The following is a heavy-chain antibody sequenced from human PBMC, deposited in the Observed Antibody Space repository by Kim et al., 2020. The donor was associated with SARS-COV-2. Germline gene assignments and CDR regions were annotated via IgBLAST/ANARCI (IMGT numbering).Heavy chain of an antibody. CDR1: GYTFTGYY. J-gene: IGHJ5*02. CDR3: ARVSILEWLSYNWFDP. CDR2: INPNSGGT. V-gene: IGHV1-2*06. D-gene: IGHD3-3*01. Sequence: ASVKVSCKASGYTFTGYYMHWVRQAPGQGLEWMGRINPNSGGTNYAQKFQGRVTMTRDTSISTAYMELSRLRSDDTAVYYCARVSILEWLSYNWFDPWGQGTLVTVSS.